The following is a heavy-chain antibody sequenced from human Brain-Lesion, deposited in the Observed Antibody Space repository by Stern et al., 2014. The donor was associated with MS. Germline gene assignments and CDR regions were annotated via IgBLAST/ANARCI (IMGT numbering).Heavy chain of an antibody. CDR2: FDPEDGET. CDR3: ATLSPGAGGNYYRHFDY. J-gene: IGHJ4*02. Sequence: QVQLVQSGAEVKKPGASVKVSCKVSGYTLTELSMHWVRQAPRKGLEWMGGFDPEDGETIYAQKCQGRVTRTEDTSTDTAYMELSSLRSEDTAVYYCATLSPGAGGNYYRHFDYWGQGTLVTVSS. D-gene: IGHD1-26*01. V-gene: IGHV1-24*01. CDR1: GYTLTELS.